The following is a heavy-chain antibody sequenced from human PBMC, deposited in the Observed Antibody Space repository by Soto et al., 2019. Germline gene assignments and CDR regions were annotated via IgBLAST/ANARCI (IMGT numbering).Heavy chain of an antibody. V-gene: IGHV3-74*01. CDR2: INSDGTST. Sequence: EVQLVESGGGLVQPGGSLRLSCAASGFTFSSYWMHWVRQAPGKGLVWVSCINSDGTSTTYADSVKGRFTISRDNAKNTLDLQMNSLRAEDTAVYYCVRENYDSSGGNWGQGTLVTVSS. CDR3: VRENYDSSGGN. D-gene: IGHD3-22*01. J-gene: IGHJ4*02. CDR1: GFTFSSYW.